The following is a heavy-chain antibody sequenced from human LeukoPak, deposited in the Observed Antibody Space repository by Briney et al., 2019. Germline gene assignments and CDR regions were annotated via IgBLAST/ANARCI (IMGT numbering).Heavy chain of an antibody. J-gene: IGHJ4*02. CDR1: AGSISIYY. CDR2: VYSSGNT. D-gene: IGHD3-10*01. CDR3: VRDRELTY. V-gene: IGHV4-4*08. Sequence: PSETLSLTGTVSAGSISIYYWSWIRQPPGKGLEWIGYVYSSGNTNYSPSLKGRAIISADTSKNQFSLKLTPVTAADTAVYYCVRDRELTYWGQGILVTVSS.